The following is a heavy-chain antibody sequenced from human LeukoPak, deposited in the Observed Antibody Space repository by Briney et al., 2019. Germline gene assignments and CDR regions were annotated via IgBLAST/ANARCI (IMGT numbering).Heavy chain of an antibody. V-gene: IGHV4-59*12. CDR1: GGSISSYH. J-gene: IGHJ4*02. Sequence: SETLSLTCTVSGGSISSYHWSWIRQPPGKGLEWIGSIYYSGSTNYNPSLKSRVTISVDTSKNQFSLKLSSVTAADTAVYYCARAFLAGYDFWSGYSALFDYWGQGTLVTVSS. CDR3: ARAFLAGYDFWSGYSALFDY. D-gene: IGHD3-3*01. CDR2: IYYSGST.